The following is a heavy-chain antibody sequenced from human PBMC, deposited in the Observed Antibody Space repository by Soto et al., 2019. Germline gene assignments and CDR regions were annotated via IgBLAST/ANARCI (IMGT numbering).Heavy chain of an antibody. CDR1: GYTFTSYG. CDR2: ISAYNGNT. J-gene: IGHJ4*02. D-gene: IGHD3-9*01. Sequence: ASVKVSCKASGYTFTSYGISWVRQAPGQGLEWMGWISAYNGNTNYAQKLQGRVTMTTDTSTSTAYMELRSLRSDDTAVYYCASDILPGYEPDYWGQGTLVTVSS. CDR3: ASDILPGYEPDY. V-gene: IGHV1-18*01.